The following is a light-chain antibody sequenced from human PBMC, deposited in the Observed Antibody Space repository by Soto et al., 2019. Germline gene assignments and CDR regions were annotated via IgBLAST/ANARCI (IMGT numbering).Light chain of an antibody. CDR3: LQHNSYPLT. J-gene: IGKJ4*01. CDR1: QSVASSY. CDR2: SAS. Sequence: EVVLTQSPGTLSLSPGERVTLSCRASQSVASSYLAWYQQKPGRAPRLLFYSASSRATGIPDRFSGSGSGTDFTLTISSLQPEDFATYYCLQHNSYPLTFGGGTKVEIK. V-gene: IGKV3-20*01.